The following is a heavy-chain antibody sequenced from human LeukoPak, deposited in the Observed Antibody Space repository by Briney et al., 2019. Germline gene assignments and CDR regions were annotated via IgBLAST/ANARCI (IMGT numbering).Heavy chain of an antibody. CDR1: GFNFRDYY. Sequence: GGSLRLSCAASGFNFRDYYMSWIRQAPGKGLEWVSYSSSSGSTIYYADSVKGRFTISRDNAKNSLSLQMNSLRAEDTAVYFCARDYDTCIDYWGQGTLVTVSS. V-gene: IGHV3-11*01. D-gene: IGHD3-16*01. CDR3: ARDYDTCIDY. J-gene: IGHJ4*02. CDR2: SSSSGSTI.